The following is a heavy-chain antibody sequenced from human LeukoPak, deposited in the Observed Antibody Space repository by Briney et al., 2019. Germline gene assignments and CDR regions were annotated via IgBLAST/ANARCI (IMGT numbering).Heavy chain of an antibody. CDR1: GYTFTSYG. V-gene: IGHV1-18*01. D-gene: IGHD1-26*01. CDR2: ISAYNGNT. CDR3: VRVMTIVGATDFDY. Sequence: ASVKVSCKASGYTFTSYGISWVRQAPGQGLEWMGWISAYNGNTNYAQKLQGRVTMTTDTSTSTAYMELRSLRSDDTAVYYCVRVMTIVGATDFDYRGQGTLVTVSS. J-gene: IGHJ4*02.